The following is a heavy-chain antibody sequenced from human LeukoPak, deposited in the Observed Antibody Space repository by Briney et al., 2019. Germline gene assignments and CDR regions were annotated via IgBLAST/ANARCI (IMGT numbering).Heavy chain of an antibody. D-gene: IGHD2-2*01. J-gene: IGHJ4*02. CDR1: GFTFSSYA. V-gene: IGHV3-23*01. CDR3: AKRKATDMPPDY. Sequence: GGSLRLSCAASGFTFSSYAMSWVRQAPGKGLDWVSTISISVGSTYYADSVKGRFTISRDNSKNTLYLQMNSLRAEDTAVYYCAKRKATDMPPDYWGQGTLVTVSS. CDR2: ISISVGST.